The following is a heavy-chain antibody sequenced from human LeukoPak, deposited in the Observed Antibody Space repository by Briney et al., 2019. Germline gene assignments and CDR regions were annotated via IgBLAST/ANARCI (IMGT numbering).Heavy chain of an antibody. V-gene: IGHV3-15*07. J-gene: IGHJ4*02. D-gene: IGHD5-18*01. CDR2: IKSKTDGGTT. CDR1: GFPFSNAW. Sequence: GGSLRLSRAASGFPFSNAWMNWVRQAPGKGLEWVGRIKSKTDGGTTVYAAPVKGRFTISRDDSKNTLYLQMNSLKTEDTAVYYCTTGVDTAMVNIDYWGQGTLVTVSS. CDR3: TTGVDTAMVNIDY.